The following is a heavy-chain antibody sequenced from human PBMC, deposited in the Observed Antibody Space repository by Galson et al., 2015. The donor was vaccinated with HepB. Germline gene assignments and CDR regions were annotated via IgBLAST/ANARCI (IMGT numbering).Heavy chain of an antibody. D-gene: IGHD3-22*01. CDR1: GFTFSSYG. Sequence: RLSCAASGFTFSSYGMSWVRQAPGKGLEWVSSITGSGGGTYYADSVKGRFAISRDNSKNTLYLQMNSLRAEDTAVYYCAKRDTSGYYFFDFWGQGTLVTVSS. J-gene: IGHJ4*02. V-gene: IGHV3-23*01. CDR3: AKRDTSGYYFFDF. CDR2: ITGSGGGT.